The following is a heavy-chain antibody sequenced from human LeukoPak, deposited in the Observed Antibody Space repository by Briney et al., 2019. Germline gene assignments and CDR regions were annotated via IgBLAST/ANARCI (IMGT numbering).Heavy chain of an antibody. D-gene: IGHD3-10*01. V-gene: IGHV4-61*02. J-gene: IGHJ6*03. CDR3: ARMDDYFGSGNYYNVINYYYMDV. CDR1: GGSINSGSYY. CDR2: IYISESA. Sequence: SETLSLTCTVSGGSINSGSYYWTWIRQPAGKGLEWIGRIYISESANYNSSLKSRVTISVDTSKNQFSLKLSSVTAADTAVYYCARMDDYFGSGNYYNVINYYYMDVWGKGTTVTVS.